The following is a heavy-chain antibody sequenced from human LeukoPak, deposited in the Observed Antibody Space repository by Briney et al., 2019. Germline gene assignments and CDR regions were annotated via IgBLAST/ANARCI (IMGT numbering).Heavy chain of an antibody. CDR2: IYPSGGT. D-gene: IGHD6-13*01. CDR1: GYSISSGYF. Sequence: SETLSLTCTVSGYSISSGYFWGWIRQSPVKGLEWIGSIYPSGGTYYNPSLKSRVTISVDTSKNQFSLKLSSVTAADTAVYYCARAYSSSWYFNWFDPWGQGTLVTVSS. V-gene: IGHV4-38-2*02. J-gene: IGHJ5*02. CDR3: ARAYSSSWYFNWFDP.